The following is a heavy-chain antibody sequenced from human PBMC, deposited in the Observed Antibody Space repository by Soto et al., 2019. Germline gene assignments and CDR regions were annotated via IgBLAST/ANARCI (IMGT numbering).Heavy chain of an antibody. Sequence: EVQLLESGGDLVQPGGSLRLSCAASGFTLSAYAMNWVRQAPGKGLEWVSGIVTNGDTYYADSVKGRFIISRDNSKNTLYLQQNSLRVDDTAVYYCAKGIGGGRMVETDVWGQGTTVTVSS. CDR1: GFTLSAYA. V-gene: IGHV3-23*01. D-gene: IGHD2-21*02. CDR3: AKGIGGGRMVETDV. J-gene: IGHJ6*02. CDR2: IVTNGDT.